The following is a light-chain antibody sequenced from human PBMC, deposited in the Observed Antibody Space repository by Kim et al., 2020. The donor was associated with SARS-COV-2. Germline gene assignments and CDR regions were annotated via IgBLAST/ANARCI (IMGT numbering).Light chain of an antibody. CDR3: AAWDDSLSGVL. Sequence: QSVLTKPPSASGTPGQRVTISCSGSSSNIGSNYVYWYQQLPGTAPKLLIYSNNQRPSGVADRFSGSKSGTSSSLAISGLRSEDEADYYCAAWDDSLSGVLFGGGTQLTV. V-gene: IGLV1-47*02. CDR1: SSNIGSNY. CDR2: SNN. J-gene: IGLJ2*01.